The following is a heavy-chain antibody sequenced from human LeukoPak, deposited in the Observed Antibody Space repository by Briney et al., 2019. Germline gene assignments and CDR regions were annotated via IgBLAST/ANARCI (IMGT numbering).Heavy chain of an antibody. J-gene: IGHJ5*02. CDR2: INPNSGGT. CDR3: ARVAAAGYNWFDP. Sequence: ASVKVSCKASGYTFTGYYMHWVRQAPGQGREGMGWINPNSGGTNYAQKFQGRVTMTRDTSISTAYMELSRLRSDDTAVYYCARVAAAGYNWFDPWGQGTLVTVSS. CDR1: GYTFTGYY. D-gene: IGHD6-13*01. V-gene: IGHV1-2*02.